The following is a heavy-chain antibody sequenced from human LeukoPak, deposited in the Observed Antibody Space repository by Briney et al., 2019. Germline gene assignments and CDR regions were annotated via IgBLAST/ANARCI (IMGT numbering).Heavy chain of an antibody. CDR1: GGTFSSDA. D-gene: IGHD4-17*01. Sequence: GSSVKVSCKASGGTFSSDAISWVRQAPGQGLEWMGGIIPIFGTANYAQKFQGRVTITADKSTSTAYMELSSLRSEDTAVYYCARGAGDYGDYLAYWYFEPWGRGTLVTVSS. CDR2: IIPIFGTA. V-gene: IGHV1-69*06. CDR3: ARGAGDYGDYLAYWYFEP. J-gene: IGHJ2*01.